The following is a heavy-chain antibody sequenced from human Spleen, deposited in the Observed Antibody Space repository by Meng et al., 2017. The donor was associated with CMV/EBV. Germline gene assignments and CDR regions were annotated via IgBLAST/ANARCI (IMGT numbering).Heavy chain of an antibody. V-gene: IGHV3-66*02. Sequence: GESLKISCAVSGFTVTSNYMTWVRQAPGKGLEWVSVIYLGSNTYYADFVKGRFTISRDNSKNTVYLQMNSLRPEDTAVYYCARAHPGSGKGLDLWGQGTLVTVSS. D-gene: IGHD3-10*01. CDR2: IYLGSNT. J-gene: IGHJ4*02. CDR1: GFTVTSNY. CDR3: ARAHPGSGKGLDL.